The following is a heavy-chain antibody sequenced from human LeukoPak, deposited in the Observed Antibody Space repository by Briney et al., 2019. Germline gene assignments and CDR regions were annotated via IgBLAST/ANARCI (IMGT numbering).Heavy chain of an antibody. Sequence: PGGSLRLSCAASGFTFSSYSMYWVRQTPRKGLEWVSEVRGDGNTYYADSVKGRFAISRDNSKNTLFLPMHSLRVEDTAIYYCARLVGVSPLDFWGRGTLVTVSS. V-gene: IGHV3-23*01. CDR2: VRGDGNT. CDR1: GFTFSSYS. D-gene: IGHD3-16*01. J-gene: IGHJ4*02. CDR3: ARLVGVSPLDF.